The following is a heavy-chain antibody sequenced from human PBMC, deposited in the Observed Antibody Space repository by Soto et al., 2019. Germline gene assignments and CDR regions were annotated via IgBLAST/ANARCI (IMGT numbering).Heavy chain of an antibody. J-gene: IGHJ4*02. D-gene: IGHD6-19*01. CDR1: GDSVSSPYY. V-gene: IGHV4-4*02. CDR2: VFHTGTT. CDR3: ARSAGWYAVHS. Sequence: QVQLQESGPGLVKPSGTLSITCAVSGDSVSSPYYWCWVRQPPGKGLEWIGEVFHTGTTSYNPSLRSRVTISMDKSSNQFSLDLSSVTAADTAVYYCARSAGWYAVHSWGPGTLVLVSS.